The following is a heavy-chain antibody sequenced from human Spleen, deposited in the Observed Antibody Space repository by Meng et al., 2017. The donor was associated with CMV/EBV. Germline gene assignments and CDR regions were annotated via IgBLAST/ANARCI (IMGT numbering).Heavy chain of an antibody. D-gene: IGHD2-15*01. V-gene: IGHV1-2*02. CDR2: INPNSGGT. J-gene: IGHJ5*02. CDR3: AYVVAAINWFDP. Sequence: ASVKVSCKASGYTFTGYYMHWVRQAPGQGLEWMGWINPNSGGTNYAQKFQGRVTMTRDTSISTAYMELSRLRSDDTAVYYCAYVVAAINWFDPWGQGTLVTVSS. CDR1: GYTFTGYY.